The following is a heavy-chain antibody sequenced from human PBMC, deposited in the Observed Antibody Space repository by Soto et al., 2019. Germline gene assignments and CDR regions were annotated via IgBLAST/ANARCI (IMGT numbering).Heavy chain of an antibody. CDR3: ARGPLVLRYFDWLPREWFDP. V-gene: IGHV4-34*01. CDR1: GGSISSGYY. Sequence: PSETLSLTCAVSGGSISSGYYWSWIRQPPGRGLEWIGEINHSGSTNYNPSLKSRVTISVDTSKNQFSLKLSSVTAADTAVYYCARGPLVLRYFDWLPREWFDPWGQGTLVTVPQ. D-gene: IGHD3-9*01. CDR2: INHSGST. J-gene: IGHJ5*02.